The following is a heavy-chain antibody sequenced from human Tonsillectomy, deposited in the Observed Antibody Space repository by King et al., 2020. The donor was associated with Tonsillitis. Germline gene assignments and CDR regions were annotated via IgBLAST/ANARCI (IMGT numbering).Heavy chain of an antibody. D-gene: IGHD3-16*02. V-gene: IGHV4-30-4*01. CDR2: IYYRGSP. CDR3: ARGVYDYLWGSYRHFDY. J-gene: IGHJ4*02. CDR1: GGSISSDDYY. Sequence: QLQESGPGLVKPSQTLSLTCTVSGGSISSDDYYWSWIRQTPGKGPEWIGNIYYRGSPYYNPSLKSRITISVDTSKNQSSLKLTSVTAADTAVYYCARGVYDYLWGSYRHFDYWGQGTLVTVSS.